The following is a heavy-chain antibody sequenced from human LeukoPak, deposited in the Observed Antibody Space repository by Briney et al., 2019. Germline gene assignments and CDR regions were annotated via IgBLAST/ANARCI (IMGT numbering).Heavy chain of an antibody. D-gene: IGHD3-22*01. V-gene: IGHV1-46*01. Sequence: ASVKVSCKASGYTFTSYYMHWVRQAPGQGLEWMGIINPSGGSTSYAQKFQGRVTMTEDTSTDTAYMELSSLRSEDTAVYYCATQSSRYDSSDKSGGYWGQGTLVTVSS. J-gene: IGHJ4*02. CDR1: GYTFTSYY. CDR2: INPSGGST. CDR3: ATQSSRYDSSDKSGGY.